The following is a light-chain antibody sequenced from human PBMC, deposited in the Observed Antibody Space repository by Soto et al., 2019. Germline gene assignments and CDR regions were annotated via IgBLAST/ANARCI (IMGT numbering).Light chain of an antibody. V-gene: IGLV2-14*01. CDR3: SSYTSSTPLGYV. Sequence: QSALTQPASVSGSPGQSITISCTGTSNDVGGYNFVSWYQQHPGKAPKLMIYEVSNRPSGVSNRFSGSKSGNTASLTISGLQAEDEADYYCSSYTSSTPLGYVFGTGTKLTVL. CDR1: SNDVGGYNF. J-gene: IGLJ1*01. CDR2: EVS.